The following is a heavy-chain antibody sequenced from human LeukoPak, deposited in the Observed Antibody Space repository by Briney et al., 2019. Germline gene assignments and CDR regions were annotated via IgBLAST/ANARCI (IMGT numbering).Heavy chain of an antibody. CDR1: GGSISRYY. D-gene: IGHD6-6*01. J-gene: IGHJ6*04. Sequence: TETLSLTCTVSGGSISRYYWSWIRQPPGKGLEWIGYIFYSGSTNYNPSLKSRVTISIDTSKNQFSLKLSSVTAADTAVYYCARDARPYYYYGMDVWGKGTTVTVSS. CDR2: IFYSGST. V-gene: IGHV4-59*01. CDR3: ARDARPYYYYGMDV.